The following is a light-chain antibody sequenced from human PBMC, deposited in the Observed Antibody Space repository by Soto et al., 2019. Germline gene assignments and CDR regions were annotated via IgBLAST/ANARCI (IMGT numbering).Light chain of an antibody. Sequence: ALTQPASVSGSPGQSITIPCTGGSSDVGGYNYVSWYQQHPGRAPKLMIYEVYNRPSGVSNRFSGSKSGNTASLTISGLQPEDEADYYCTSYTNRYTFVFGPGTKVTVL. V-gene: IGLV2-14*01. J-gene: IGLJ1*01. CDR2: EVY. CDR3: TSYTNRYTFV. CDR1: SSDVGGYNY.